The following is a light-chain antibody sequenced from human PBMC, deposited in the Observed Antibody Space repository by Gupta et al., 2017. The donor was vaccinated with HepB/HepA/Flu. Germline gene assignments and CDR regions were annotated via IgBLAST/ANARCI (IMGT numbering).Light chain of an antibody. Sequence: EIVLTQSPATLSLSPGERATLSCMASQSVSSYLDWYQQKSGQAPRLLIYDASNRATGIPARFSGSGSGTEFTLTISSLEPEDFAVYYCQQRSNWPPRTFGGGTKVEIK. CDR3: QQRSNWPPRT. J-gene: IGKJ4*01. CDR1: QSVSSY. V-gene: IGKV3-11*01. CDR2: DAS.